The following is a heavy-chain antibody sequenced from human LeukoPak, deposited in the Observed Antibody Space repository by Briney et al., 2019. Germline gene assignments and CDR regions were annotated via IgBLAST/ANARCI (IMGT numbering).Heavy chain of an antibody. CDR1: GYTFTSYG. CDR2: ISAYNGNT. Sequence: ASVKVSCKASGYTFTSYGISWVRQAPGQGLEWMGWISAYNGNTNYAQKLQGRVTMTTDKSTSTAYMELRSLRSDDTAVYYWAREGGGYYYDSSGYYVDYWGQGTLVTVSS. J-gene: IGHJ4*02. CDR3: AREGGGYYYDSSGYYVDY. D-gene: IGHD3-22*01. V-gene: IGHV1-18*01.